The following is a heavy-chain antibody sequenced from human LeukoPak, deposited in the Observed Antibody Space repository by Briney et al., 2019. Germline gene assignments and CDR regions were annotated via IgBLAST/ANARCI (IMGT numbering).Heavy chain of an antibody. J-gene: IGHJ4*02. V-gene: IGHV3-7*01. D-gene: IGHD2-2*01. CDR3: ARGLDCRSTSCYLDN. Sequence: GGSLRLSCAASGSTFTKYWMTWVRQAPGKGLEWVANIKQDGSEKFYVDSVKGRFTISRDNAKNSLDLQINSLGAEDTAVYYCARGLDCRSTSCYLDNWGQGTLVTVSS. CDR2: IKQDGSEK. CDR1: GSTFTKYW.